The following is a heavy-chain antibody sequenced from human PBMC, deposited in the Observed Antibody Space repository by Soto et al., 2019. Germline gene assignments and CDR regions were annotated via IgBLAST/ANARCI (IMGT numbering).Heavy chain of an antibody. CDR1: GGTFSSYA. V-gene: IGHV1-69*13. Sequence: SVKVSCKASGGTFSSYAISWVRQAPGQGLEWMGGIIPIFGTANYAQKFQGRVTITADESTSTAYMELSSLRSEDSAVYYCARDRITMIVELDYWGQGTLVTVSS. J-gene: IGHJ4*02. CDR3: ARDRITMIVELDY. D-gene: IGHD3-22*01. CDR2: IIPIFGTA.